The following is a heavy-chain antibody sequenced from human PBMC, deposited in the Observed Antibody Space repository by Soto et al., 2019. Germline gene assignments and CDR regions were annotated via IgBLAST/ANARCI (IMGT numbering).Heavy chain of an antibody. D-gene: IGHD3-3*01. CDR2: INRSGST. CDR3: ARGSRFLEWLFMSRGAFDI. J-gene: IGHJ3*02. V-gene: IGHV4-34*01. Sequence: QVQLQQWGAGLLKPSETLSLTCAVYGGSFSAYYWSWIRQPPGKGLECMGEINRSGSTNYNPSLKSRVPISVDTSKKQFSLKLSSVAAADTAVYYCARGSRFLEWLFMSRGAFDIWGQGTMVTVSS. CDR1: GGSFSAYY.